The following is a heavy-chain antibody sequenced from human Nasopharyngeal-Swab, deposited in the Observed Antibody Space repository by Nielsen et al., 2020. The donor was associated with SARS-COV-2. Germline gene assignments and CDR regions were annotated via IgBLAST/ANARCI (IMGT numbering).Heavy chain of an antibody. CDR2: ISSSGSTL. V-gene: IGHV3-48*03. CDR1: GFTFSSYE. D-gene: IGHD3-9*01. CDR3: ARERGLRYFDWLLLGAGSMDV. J-gene: IGHJ6*04. Sequence: GESLKISCAASGFTFSSYEMNWVRQAPGKGLEWVSYISSSGSTLYYADSVKGRFTISRDNAKNSLYLQMNSLRAEDTAVYYCARERGLRYFDWLLLGAGSMDVWGKGTTVTVSS.